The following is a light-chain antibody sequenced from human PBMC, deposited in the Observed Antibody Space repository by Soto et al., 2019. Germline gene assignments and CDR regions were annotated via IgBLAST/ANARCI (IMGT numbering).Light chain of an antibody. CDR1: QRISRN. CDR2: DAS. CDR3: QQYNNWPPWT. V-gene: IGKV3-15*01. J-gene: IGKJ1*01. Sequence: EIVMTQSPATLSVSPGESATLSCRASQRISRNLAWYQQKPGQAPRLLIYDASTRATAIPARFSGSGSETEFTLTISSLQSEDSAVYYCQQYNNWPPWTFGQGTRWIS.